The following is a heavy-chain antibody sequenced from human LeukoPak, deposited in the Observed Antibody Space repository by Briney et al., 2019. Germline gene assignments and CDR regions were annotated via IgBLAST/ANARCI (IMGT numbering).Heavy chain of an antibody. CDR1: GFTVSSNY. J-gene: IGHJ6*02. CDR3: ARDKQWPDYGMDV. Sequence: GGSLRLSCAASGFTVSSNYMSWVRQAPGKGLEWVSVIYSGGSTYYADSVKGRFTISRDNSKNTLYLQMNSLRAEDTAVYYCARDKQWPDYGMDVWGQGTTVTVSS. CDR2: IYSGGST. V-gene: IGHV3-66*01. D-gene: IGHD6-19*01.